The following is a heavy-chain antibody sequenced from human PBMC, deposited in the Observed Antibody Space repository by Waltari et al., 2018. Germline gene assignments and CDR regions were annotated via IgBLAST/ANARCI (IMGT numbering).Heavy chain of an antibody. J-gene: IGHJ6*03. CDR1: GYTFTSYG. D-gene: IGHD3-3*01. CDR2: ISAYNGNT. V-gene: IGHV1-18*01. Sequence: QVQLVQSGAEVKKPGASVKVSCKASGYTFTSYGISWVRQAPGQGLEWMGWISAYNGNTNYAQKLQGRVTMTTDTSTSTAYMELRSLRSDDTAVYYCARINYDFWSGYLNYYYMDVWGKGTTVTVSS. CDR3: ARINYDFWSGYLNYYYMDV.